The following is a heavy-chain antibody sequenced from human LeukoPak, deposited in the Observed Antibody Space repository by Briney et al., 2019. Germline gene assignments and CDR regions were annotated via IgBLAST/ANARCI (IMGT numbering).Heavy chain of an antibody. V-gene: IGHV3-7*01. CDR3: ARYGSYLDAVYF. J-gene: IGHJ3*01. Sequence: GGSLRLSCAVSGFTFSNYWMSWVRQAPGKGLEWVAYINQDGSERYYVDSMEGRFTISRDNAEKSLFLQMKNLRVEDTALFYCARYGSYLDAVYFWGQGTLVTVAS. CDR2: INQDGSER. D-gene: IGHD1-26*01. CDR1: GFTFSNYW.